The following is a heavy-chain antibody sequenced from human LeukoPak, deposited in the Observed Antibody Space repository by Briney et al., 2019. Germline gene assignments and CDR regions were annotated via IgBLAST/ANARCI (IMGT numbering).Heavy chain of an antibody. CDR2: IYTSGST. V-gene: IGHV4-61*02. D-gene: IGHD2-2*01. J-gene: IGHJ6*03. CDR3: ARDNAGCSSTSCPDGLRYYYMDV. Sequence: SQTLSLTCTVSGGSISSGSYYWSWIRQPAGKGLEWIGRIYTSGSTNYNPSLKSRVTISVDTSKNQFSLKLSSVTAADTAVYYCARDNAGCSSTSCPDGLRYYYMDVWGKGTTVTVSS. CDR1: GGSISSGSYY.